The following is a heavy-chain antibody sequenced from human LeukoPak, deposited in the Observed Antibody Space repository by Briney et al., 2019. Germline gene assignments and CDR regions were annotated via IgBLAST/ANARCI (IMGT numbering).Heavy chain of an antibody. CDR2: ISSDGNTT. Sequence: PGGSLRLSCAASGFTFDDYAMHWVRQLPGKGLVWVSRISSDGNTTGYADSVKGRFTISRDNAKNTLFLQMNSLRAEDTAVYYCVRSGYYFDSSGYYMADYWGQGTLVTVSS. J-gene: IGHJ4*02. CDR3: VRSGYYFDSSGYYMADY. CDR1: GFTFDDYA. V-gene: IGHV3-74*01. D-gene: IGHD3-22*01.